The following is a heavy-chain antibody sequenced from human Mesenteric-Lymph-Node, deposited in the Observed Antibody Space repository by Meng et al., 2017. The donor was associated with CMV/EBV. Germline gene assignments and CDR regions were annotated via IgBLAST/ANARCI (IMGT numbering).Heavy chain of an antibody. CDR1: GGSFSGYY. CDR2: INHSGST. V-gene: IGHV4-34*01. J-gene: IGHJ4*02. D-gene: IGHD4-23*01. Sequence: QVRLPRWGVGLLKPSETLSLTCAVYGGSFSGYYWSWIRQPPGKGLEWIGEINHSGSTNYNPSLKSRVTISVDTSKNQFSLKLSSVTAADTAVYYCARHQRWLKSEGGFNYWGQGTLVTVSS. CDR3: ARHQRWLKSEGGFNY.